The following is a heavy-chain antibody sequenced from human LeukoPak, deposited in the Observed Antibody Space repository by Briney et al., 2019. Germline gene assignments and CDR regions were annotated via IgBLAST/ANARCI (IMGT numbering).Heavy chain of an antibody. J-gene: IGHJ4*02. D-gene: IGHD2-2*01. CDR2: IYYSGST. CDR3: ARDTGSSTASFDY. V-gene: IGHV4-59*01. Sequence: SETLSLTCTVSGGSISSYYWSWIRQPPGKGLEWIGYIYYSGSTNYNPSLKSRVTISVDTSKNQFSLKLSSVTAADTAVYYCARDTGSSTASFDYWGQGTLVTVSS. CDR1: GGSISSYY.